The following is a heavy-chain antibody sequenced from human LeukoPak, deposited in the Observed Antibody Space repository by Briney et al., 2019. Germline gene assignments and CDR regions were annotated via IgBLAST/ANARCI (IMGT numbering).Heavy chain of an antibody. J-gene: IGHJ6*02. CDR1: GFTFEDYV. V-gene: IGHV3-9*01. Sequence: GGSLRLSCAASGFTFEDYVMHWVRQTPGKGLEWVSGISGNSGSIGYADSVKGRFTISRDNAKNTLYLQMNSLRPEDTAVYYCARGKQQLDYFYPYGMDVWGQGTTVTVSS. CDR2: ISGNSGSI. D-gene: IGHD6-13*01. CDR3: ARGKQQLDYFYPYGMDV.